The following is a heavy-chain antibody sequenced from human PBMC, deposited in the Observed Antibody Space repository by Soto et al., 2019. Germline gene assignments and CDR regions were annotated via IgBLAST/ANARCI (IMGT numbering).Heavy chain of an antibody. CDR3: AKDTRSGWFLLPDY. D-gene: IGHD6-19*01. CDR1: GFNFSSYA. V-gene: IGHV3-30*18. Sequence: QVQLVESGGGVVQPGRSLRLSCAISGFNFSSYAMHWVRQAPGKGLEWVALISYDGTKQYYADSVKGRFTISRDNSKSTLYLQMKGLRAEDTAVYYCAKDTRSGWFLLPDYWGQGTLVTVSS. J-gene: IGHJ4*02. CDR2: ISYDGTKQ.